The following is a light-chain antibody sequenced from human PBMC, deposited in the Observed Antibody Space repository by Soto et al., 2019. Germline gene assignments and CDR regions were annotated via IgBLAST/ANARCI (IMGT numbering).Light chain of an antibody. J-gene: IGLJ1*01. CDR2: EVS. Sequence: QSLLTQAAAVSGSPGQSITSSCTGTSSDVGGYNYVSWYQQHPGKAPKLMIYEVSNRPSGVSNRFSGSKSGNTASLTISGLQAEDEAAYYCSSYTSSSTDVFGTGTKVTVL. CDR1: SSDVGGYNY. CDR3: SSYTSSSTDV. V-gene: IGLV2-14*01.